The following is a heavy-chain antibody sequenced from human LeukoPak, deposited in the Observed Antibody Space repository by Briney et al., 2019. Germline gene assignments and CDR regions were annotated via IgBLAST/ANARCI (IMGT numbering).Heavy chain of an antibody. J-gene: IGHJ5*02. D-gene: IGHD2-21*01. CDR2: INGNGGST. CDR1: GFTFSNYA. Sequence: PGGSLRLSCAASGFTFSNYAMSWVRQAPGKGLEWVSGINGNGGSTYNADSVKGRFTISRDNSKNTLYLQMNSLTAEDTAVYYCVRAYHPGGWFDPWGQGTLVTVSS. V-gene: IGHV3-23*01. CDR3: VRAYHPGGWFDP.